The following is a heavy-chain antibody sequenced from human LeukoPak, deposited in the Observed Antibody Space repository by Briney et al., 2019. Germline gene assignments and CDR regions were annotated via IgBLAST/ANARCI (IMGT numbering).Heavy chain of an antibody. J-gene: IGHJ4*02. CDR3: ASRPELAARPDVYYLDY. CDR1: GGTFSSYA. CDR2: IIPIFGTA. Sequence: EASVKVSCKASGGTFSSYAISWVRQAPGQGLEWMGGIIPIFGTANYAQKFQGRVTITADESTSTAYMELSSLRSEDTAVYYCASRPELAARPDVYYLDYWGQGTLVTVSS. V-gene: IGHV1-69*13. D-gene: IGHD6-6*01.